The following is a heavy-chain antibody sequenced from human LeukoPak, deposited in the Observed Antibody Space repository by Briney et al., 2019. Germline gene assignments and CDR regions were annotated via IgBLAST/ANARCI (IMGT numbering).Heavy chain of an antibody. CDR2: ISSTGAYI. J-gene: IGHJ4*02. D-gene: IGHD3-3*01. Sequence: PGGSLRLSCATPGFIFSSDSMIWVRQAPGKGLEWVSSISSTGAYIYYADSLKGRFTISRDNAKNSLYLQMNSLRADDTAVYYCARDFTIFGVVIIDYWGQGTLVTVSS. CDR3: ARDFTIFGVVIIDY. CDR1: GFIFSSDS. V-gene: IGHV3-21*01.